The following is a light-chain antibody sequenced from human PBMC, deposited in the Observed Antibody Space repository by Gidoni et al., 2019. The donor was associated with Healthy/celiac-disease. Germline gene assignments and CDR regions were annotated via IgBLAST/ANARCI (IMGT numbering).Light chain of an antibody. J-gene: IGKJ1*01. CDR3: QQRSNWSGT. Sequence: EIVLTQSPATLSLSPGERATLSCRASQGVSSYLAWYQQKPGQAPRLLIYDASNRATGIPARFSGSGSGTDFTLTISSLEPEDFAVYYCQQRSNWSGTFGQGTKVEIK. CDR2: DAS. V-gene: IGKV3-11*01. CDR1: QGVSSY.